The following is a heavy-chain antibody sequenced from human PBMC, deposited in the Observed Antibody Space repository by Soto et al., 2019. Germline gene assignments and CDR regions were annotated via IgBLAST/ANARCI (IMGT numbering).Heavy chain of an antibody. V-gene: IGHV4-39*07. CDR2: IYNSGSN. J-gene: IGHJ4*02. Sequence: SETLSLTCTVSGGSISSSSYYWGWIRQPPDKGLEWIGSIYNSGSNNYNPSLESRLTISIDTSKNQFSLRLASVTAADTAVYYCARTLPNRQLFDSWSQGTLVTVSS. CDR1: GGSISSSSYY. CDR3: ARTLPNRQLFDS. D-gene: IGHD1-1*01.